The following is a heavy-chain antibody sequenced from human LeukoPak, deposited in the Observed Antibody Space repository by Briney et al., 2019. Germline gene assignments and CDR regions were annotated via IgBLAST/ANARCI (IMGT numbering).Heavy chain of an antibody. J-gene: IGHJ3*02. CDR3: AREGGETYYYDSSGFDAFDI. CDR2: IYYSGST. D-gene: IGHD3-22*01. Sequence: SETLSLTCAVYGGSFIGYDWTWIRQHPGKGLEWIGYIYYSGSTYYNPSLKSRVTISVDTSKNQFSLKLSSVTAADTAVYYCAREGGETYYYDSSGFDAFDIWGQGTMVTVSS. CDR1: GGSFIGYD. V-gene: IGHV4-31*11.